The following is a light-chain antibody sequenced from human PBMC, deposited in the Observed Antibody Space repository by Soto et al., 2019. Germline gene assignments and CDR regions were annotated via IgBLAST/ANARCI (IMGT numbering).Light chain of an antibody. V-gene: IGLV2-14*01. Sequence: QSALTQPASVSGSRGQSITISCTGTSSDVDTFKYVSWYQQHPGKAPKLMIYEVSYRPSGVSDRFSGSKSGNTASLTISGLQAEDEADYYCCSYAGSTTRVQFGGGTQLTVL. CDR1: SSDVDTFKY. CDR3: CSYAGSTTRVQ. CDR2: EVS. J-gene: IGLJ2*01.